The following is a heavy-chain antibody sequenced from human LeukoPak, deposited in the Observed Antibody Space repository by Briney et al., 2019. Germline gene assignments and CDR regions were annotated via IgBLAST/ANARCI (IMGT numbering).Heavy chain of an antibody. D-gene: IGHD3-10*01. Sequence: SETLSLTCSVSGGSTSSSSYYWGWIRQPPGKGLEWIASIYYSGSTYYNPSLKSRVRISVDTSKNDFSLKLSSVTAADTAVYYCARTSYYGSGSWYFDLWGRGTLVSVSS. V-gene: IGHV4-39*07. CDR3: ARTSYYGSGSWYFDL. CDR1: GGSTSSSSYY. J-gene: IGHJ2*01. CDR2: IYYSGST.